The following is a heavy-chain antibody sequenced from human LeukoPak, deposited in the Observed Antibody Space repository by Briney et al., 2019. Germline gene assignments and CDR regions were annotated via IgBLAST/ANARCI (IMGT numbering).Heavy chain of an antibody. Sequence: PGGSLRLSCAASGFTFSSYWMSCVRQAPGKGREWVANIKQDGSEKYMVDSVTGRFPISRDNDQNALYLQMNGLRAEDTAVYYCARDRGGYSPENCGQGTLVTVSS. J-gene: IGHJ4*02. D-gene: IGHD3-22*01. CDR1: GFTFSSYW. CDR2: IKQDGSEK. V-gene: IGHV3-7*01. CDR3: ARDRGGYSPEN.